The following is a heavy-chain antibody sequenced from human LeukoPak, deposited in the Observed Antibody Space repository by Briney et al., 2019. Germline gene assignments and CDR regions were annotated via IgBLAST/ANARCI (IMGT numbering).Heavy chain of an antibody. D-gene: IGHD3-10*01. V-gene: IGHV4-4*07. Sequence: SETPSLTCTVSGDSISNYYWSWIRQPAGKGLDWIGRIYTSGSTNYNPSLKSRVTMSVDTSKNQFSLKLSSVTAADTAVYYCARVSLVRGAPDYYFDYWGQGTLVTVSS. CDR3: ARVSLVRGAPDYYFDY. CDR1: GDSISNYY. J-gene: IGHJ4*02. CDR2: IYTSGST.